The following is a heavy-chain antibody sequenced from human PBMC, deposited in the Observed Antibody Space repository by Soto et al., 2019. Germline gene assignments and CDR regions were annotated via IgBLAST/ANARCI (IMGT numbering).Heavy chain of an antibody. CDR1: GYTFSRSG. CDR3: ARMGDVPYYYYGMDV. D-gene: IGHD3-16*01. CDR2: INGYNGNT. J-gene: IGHJ6*02. V-gene: IGHV1-18*01. Sequence: QVQLVQSGAEVKKPGASVKVSCKASGYTFSRSGISWVRQAPGQGLEWMGWINGYNGNTNYTQKMQGRITMTTDTPTSTAYMVLRSLRSDDTAVYYCARMGDVPYYYYGMDVWGQGTTVIVSS.